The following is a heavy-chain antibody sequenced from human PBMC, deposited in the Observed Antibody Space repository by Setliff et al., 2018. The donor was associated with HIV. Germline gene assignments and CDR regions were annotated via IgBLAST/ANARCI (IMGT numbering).Heavy chain of an antibody. CDR2: INTSGST. Sequence: SETLSLTCTVSGGSVSNYYWTWIRQSAGKGLEWIGHINTSGSTKYNPSLKSRLTMSVDSSGNQFSLILTSATAADTAMYYCARDRNYQDTSGYWQVFDIWGQGTMVTVSS. V-gene: IGHV4-4*07. CDR3: ARDRNYQDTSGYWQVFDI. J-gene: IGHJ3*02. CDR1: GGSVSNYY. D-gene: IGHD3-22*01.